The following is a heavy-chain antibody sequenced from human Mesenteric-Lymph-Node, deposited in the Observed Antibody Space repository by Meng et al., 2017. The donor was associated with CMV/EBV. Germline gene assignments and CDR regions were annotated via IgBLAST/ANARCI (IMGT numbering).Heavy chain of an antibody. D-gene: IGHD3-3*01. CDR2: IYSGESTT. Sequence: GESLKISCAASGFTFSSNAMSWVRQAPGKGLEWISMIYSGESTTYFADSVKGRFTISRDNSKNTLYLQMNSLRDEDTAVYYCAKDLACGWSGCNWFDPWGQGTLVTVSS. CDR1: GFTFSSNA. CDR3: AKDLACGWSGCNWFDP. J-gene: IGHJ5*02. V-gene: IGHV3-23*03.